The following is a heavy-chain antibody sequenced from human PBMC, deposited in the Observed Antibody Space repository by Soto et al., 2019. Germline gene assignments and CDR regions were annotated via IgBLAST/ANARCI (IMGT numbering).Heavy chain of an antibody. D-gene: IGHD1-26*01. V-gene: IGHV1-18*01. CDR1: GYTFSHYG. J-gene: IGHJ6*02. CDR2: ISAYNGNR. Sequence: ASVKVSCKASGYTFSHYGIGWVRQAPGQGLEWMGWISAYNGNRHFAEGLRGRITMTTNTTTSTADMELRSLSSDDTAVYYCARGGQEGSNSGWGYIYEGMDVLGQGTTLTLCS. CDR3: ARGGQEGSNSGWGYIYEGMDV.